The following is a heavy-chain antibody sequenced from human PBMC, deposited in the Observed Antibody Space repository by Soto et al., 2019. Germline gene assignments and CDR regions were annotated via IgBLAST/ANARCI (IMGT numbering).Heavy chain of an antibody. CDR3: AAEYYYGSSDPKGRID. D-gene: IGHD3-22*01. Sequence: SVKVSCKASGGTFSSYAISWVRQAPGQGLEWMGGIIPSFGTANYAQKFQGRVTITGDESTSTAYMELSSLRSEDTAVYYCAAEYYYGSSDPKGRIDWGQGTLVTVSS. V-gene: IGHV1-69*13. CDR1: GGTFSSYA. CDR2: IIPSFGTA. J-gene: IGHJ4*02.